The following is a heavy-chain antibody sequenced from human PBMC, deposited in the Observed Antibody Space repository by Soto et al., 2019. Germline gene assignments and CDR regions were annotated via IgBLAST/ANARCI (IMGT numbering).Heavy chain of an antibody. Sequence: QLVESGGGLVQPGGSLKLSCAASGFTFSGSAMHWVRQASGKGLELVGRVRTKAYNFATAYAASVKGRFSISRDDSKNTAYLQMNSLKTEDTALYYCTRLSPSVRRTVHDYWGQGTLVTVSS. J-gene: IGHJ4*02. D-gene: IGHD6-19*01. V-gene: IGHV3-73*01. CDR1: GFTFSGSA. CDR3: TRLSPSVRRTVHDY. CDR2: VRTKAYNFAT.